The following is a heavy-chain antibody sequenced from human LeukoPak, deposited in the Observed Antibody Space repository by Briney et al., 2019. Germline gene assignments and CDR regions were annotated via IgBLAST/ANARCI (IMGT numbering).Heavy chain of an antibody. CDR2: IHYSGST. Sequence: PSETLSLTCTVSGGSISSYYWSWIRQPPGKGLEWMGYIHYSGSTNYNPSLKSRVTISVDTSKNQFSLKLSSVTAADTAVYYCARGAGWYAYWGQGTLVTVSS. CDR1: GGSISSYY. J-gene: IGHJ4*02. CDR3: ARGAGWYAY. D-gene: IGHD6-19*01. V-gene: IGHV4-59*01.